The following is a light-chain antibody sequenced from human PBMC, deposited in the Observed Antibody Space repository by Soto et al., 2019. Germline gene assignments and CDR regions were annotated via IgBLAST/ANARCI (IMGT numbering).Light chain of an antibody. CDR1: SSDVGGYNY. Sequence: QSALTQPASVSGSPGQSITISCTGTSSDVGGYNYVSWYQQHPGKAPKLMIYDVSNRPSGVSNRFSGSKSGNTASLTISVLLAEDEADYYCSSYTSSSTLPYVFGTGTKVTVL. V-gene: IGLV2-14*01. CDR2: DVS. J-gene: IGLJ1*01. CDR3: SSYTSSSTLPYV.